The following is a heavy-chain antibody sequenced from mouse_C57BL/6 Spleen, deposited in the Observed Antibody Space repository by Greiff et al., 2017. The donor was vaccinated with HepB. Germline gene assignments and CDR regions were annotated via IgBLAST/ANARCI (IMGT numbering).Heavy chain of an antibody. J-gene: IGHJ3*01. V-gene: IGHV1-81*01. D-gene: IGHD3-3*01. CDR2: IYPRSGNT. CDR1: GYTFTSYG. Sequence: LQESGAELARPGASVKLSCKASGYTFTSYGISWVKQRTGQGLEWIGEIYPRSGNTYYNEKFKGKATLTADKSSSTAYMELRSLTSEDSAVYFCARRGERAFAYWGQGTLVTVSA. CDR3: ARRGERAFAY.